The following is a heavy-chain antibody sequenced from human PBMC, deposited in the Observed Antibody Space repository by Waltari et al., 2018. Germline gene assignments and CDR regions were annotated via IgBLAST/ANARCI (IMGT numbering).Heavy chain of an antibody. J-gene: IGHJ4*02. D-gene: IGHD2-21*01. CDR1: GGSFTFYY. CDR3: ARRGYCGIDCYSNYFDF. V-gene: IGHV4-34*01. CDR2: ITHSGSN. Sequence: QVLLQQRGAGLLKPSETLSLTCAVYGGSFTFYYWSWIRQPPGEGLEWIGEITHSGSNNHNPSLKSRVSISVDPPNNQFALKLTSVTAADTAAYYCARRGYCGIDCYSNYFDFWGQGTLVTVSS.